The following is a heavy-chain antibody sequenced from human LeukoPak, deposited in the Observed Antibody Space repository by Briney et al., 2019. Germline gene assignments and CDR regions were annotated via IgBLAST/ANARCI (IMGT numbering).Heavy chain of an antibody. J-gene: IGHJ4*02. V-gene: IGHV3-30*18. D-gene: IGHD3-22*01. CDR1: GFTFSSYG. CDR2: ISYDGSNK. CDR3: AKDSRFGSRYDSSGGLDY. Sequence: GGSLRLSCAASGFTFSSYGMHWVRQAPGKGLEWVAVISYDGSNKYYADSVKGRFTISRDNSKNTLYLQMNSLRAEDTAVYYCAKDSRFGSRYDSSGGLDYWGQGTLVTVSS.